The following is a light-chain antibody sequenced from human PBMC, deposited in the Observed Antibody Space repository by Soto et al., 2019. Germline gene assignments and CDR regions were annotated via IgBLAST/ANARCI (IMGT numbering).Light chain of an antibody. J-gene: IGLJ2*01. CDR3: QTWGSGIVV. CDR2: LNSDGSH. V-gene: IGLV4-69*01. Sequence: QLVLTQSPSASASLGASVKLTCTLSSGHSNYAIAWHQQQSEKSPRYLMKLNSDGSHSKGDGIPDRFSGSSSGAERYLTISSLQSEDEADYYCQTWGSGIVVFGGGTQLTVL. CDR1: SGHSNYA.